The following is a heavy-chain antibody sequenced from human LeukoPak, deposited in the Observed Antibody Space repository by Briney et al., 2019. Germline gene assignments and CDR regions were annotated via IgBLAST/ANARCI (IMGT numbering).Heavy chain of an antibody. CDR3: ARERARYFATPLNY. CDR1: GYTFTSYA. Sequence: ASLKVSCKASGYTFTSYAMHWVRQAPGQRLEWMGWINAGNGNTKYSQKFQGRVTITRDTSASTAYMELSSLRSEDTAVYYRARERARYFATPLNYWGQGTLVTVSS. J-gene: IGHJ4*02. V-gene: IGHV1-3*01. D-gene: IGHD3-9*01. CDR2: INAGNGNT.